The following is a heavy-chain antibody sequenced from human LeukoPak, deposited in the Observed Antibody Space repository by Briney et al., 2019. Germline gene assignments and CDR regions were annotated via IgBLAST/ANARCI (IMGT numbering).Heavy chain of an antibody. V-gene: IGHV3-23*01. Sequence: GGSLRLSCAASGFTFSDFPMIWVRQAPGKGLEWVSTIFPSSVEIHYADSVKGRFTISRDNSKNTLYLQMNSLRAEDTAVYYCARYYYDSSGYYDPPLDYWGQGTLVTVSS. D-gene: IGHD3-22*01. J-gene: IGHJ4*02. CDR3: ARYYYDSSGYYDPPLDY. CDR2: IFPSSVEI. CDR1: GFTFSDFP.